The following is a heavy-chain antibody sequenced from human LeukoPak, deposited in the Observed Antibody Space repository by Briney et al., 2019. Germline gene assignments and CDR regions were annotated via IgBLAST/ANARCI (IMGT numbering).Heavy chain of an antibody. D-gene: IGHD3-22*01. CDR1: GGSITSNDW. CDR2: IYYSGIT. J-gene: IGHJ3*02. V-gene: IGHV4-4*02. CDR3: ARVDSSGYYGKYAFDI. Sequence: PSETLSLTCSVSGGSITSNDWWSWVRQTPGKGLEWIGEIYYSGITNYNPSLKSRVTISVDKSKNQFSLKLSSVTAADTAVYYCARVDSSGYYGKYAFDIWGQGTMVTVSS.